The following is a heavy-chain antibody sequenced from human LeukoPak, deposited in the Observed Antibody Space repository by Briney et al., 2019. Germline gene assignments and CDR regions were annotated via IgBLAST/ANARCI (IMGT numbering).Heavy chain of an antibody. CDR3: ARSGEMATISVIDY. J-gene: IGHJ4*02. V-gene: IGHV5-51*01. CDR1: GYTFTNYW. D-gene: IGHD5-24*01. CDR2: IYPGDSDT. Sequence: GESLKISCRGSGYTFTNYWIAWVRQMPGKGLEWMGIIYPGDSDTRYSPSFQGQVTISADKSISTAYLQWSSLKASDTAMYYCARSGEMATISVIDYWGQGTLVTVSS.